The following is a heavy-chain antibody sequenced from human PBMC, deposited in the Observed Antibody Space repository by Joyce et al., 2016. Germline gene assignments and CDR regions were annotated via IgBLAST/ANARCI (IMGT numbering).Heavy chain of an antibody. D-gene: IGHD3-3*01. CDR1: GASISSSSHY. V-gene: IGHV4-39*01. J-gene: IGHJ4*01. Sequence: QLQLQESGPGLVKPSETLSLTCTVSGASISSSSHYWGWIRQPPGKGLEWIGSVYYSGSTYYKPSVKSRVTISVDTSKSQFSLKLTSMTAADTAVYYCARADYSFWIGYYIYFDHWGQGTLVTVSS. CDR3: ARADYSFWIGYYIYFDH. CDR2: VYYSGST.